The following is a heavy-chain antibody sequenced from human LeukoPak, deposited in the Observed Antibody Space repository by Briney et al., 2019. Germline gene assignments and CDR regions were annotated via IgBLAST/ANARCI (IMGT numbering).Heavy chain of an antibody. CDR3: ARREWELYFVY. J-gene: IGHJ4*02. Sequence: SGTLSLTCTVSGGSISSYYWSWIRQPPGKGLEWIGYIYYSESTNYNPSLKSRVTISVDTSKNQFSLKLSSVTAADTAVYYCARREWELYFVYWGQGTLVTVSS. V-gene: IGHV4-59*08. CDR1: GGSISSYY. D-gene: IGHD1-26*01. CDR2: IYYSEST.